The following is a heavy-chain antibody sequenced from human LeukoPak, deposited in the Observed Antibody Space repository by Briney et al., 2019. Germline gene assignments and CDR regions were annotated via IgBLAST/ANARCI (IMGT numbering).Heavy chain of an antibody. CDR3: AKDRIYGNDAFDI. CDR1: GFTFSSYA. Sequence: GGSLRLSCAASGFTFSSYAMSWVRQGPAPGLEWVSAISGSGGSTYYADSVKGRFTISRDNSKNTLYLQMHSLRAEDTAVYYCAKDRIYGNDAFDIWGQGTMVTVSS. V-gene: IGHV3-23*01. CDR2: ISGSGGST. D-gene: IGHD2/OR15-2a*01. J-gene: IGHJ3*02.